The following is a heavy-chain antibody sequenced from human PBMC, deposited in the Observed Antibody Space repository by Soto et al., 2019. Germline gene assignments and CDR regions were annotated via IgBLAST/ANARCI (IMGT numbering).Heavy chain of an antibody. D-gene: IGHD5-18*01. CDR2: ISGSGGST. V-gene: IGHV3-23*01. Sequence: EAQLLESGGGLVQPGGSLRLSCAASGFSFSSYALSWVRQAPGKGLEWVSVISGSGGSTYYADSVKGRFTISRDNSKNTLHLQMNSLRAEDTAVYYCAKTRYGYGPFYGMDVWGQGTTVTVSS. CDR1: GFSFSSYA. CDR3: AKTRYGYGPFYGMDV. J-gene: IGHJ6*02.